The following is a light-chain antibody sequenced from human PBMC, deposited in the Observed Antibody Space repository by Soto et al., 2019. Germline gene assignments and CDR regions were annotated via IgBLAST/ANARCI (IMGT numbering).Light chain of an antibody. CDR3: SSYTTGGTWV. J-gene: IGLJ3*02. V-gene: IGLV2-14*01. CDR1: SSDVGGYNY. Sequence: QSALTQPASVSGSPGQSITISCTGTSSDVGGYNYVSWYRQHPGMVPKLMIYEVSNRPSGVSYRFSGSKSGNTASLTISGLQAEDEADFYCSSYTTGGTWVFGGGTKLTVL. CDR2: EVS.